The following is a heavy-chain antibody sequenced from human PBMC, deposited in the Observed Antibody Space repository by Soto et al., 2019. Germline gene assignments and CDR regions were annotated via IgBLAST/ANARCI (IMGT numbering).Heavy chain of an antibody. V-gene: IGHV5-51*01. J-gene: IGHJ3*02. Sequence: GESLKISCKGSGYSFSTYWLAWVRQMPGKGLEYMGIIYPGDSDARYSPSFQGQVTISADKSINAAYLQCSSLKASDTSIYHCARARVATPRLENPFDIWGQGTLVTVSS. D-gene: IGHD5-12*01. CDR3: ARARVATPRLENPFDI. CDR1: GYSFSTYW. CDR2: IYPGDSDA.